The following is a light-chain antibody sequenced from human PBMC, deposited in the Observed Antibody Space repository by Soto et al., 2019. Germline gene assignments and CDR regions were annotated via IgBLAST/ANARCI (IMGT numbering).Light chain of an antibody. J-gene: IGKJ2*01. Sequence: AIQMTQSPSSLSASVGDRVTITCRASQGIKNDVAWYQQRPGKVPKLQIHVASSLQSGVPSRFSGSGSGTDFTLTISSLQPEDFATYYCLQDYNYPYTFGQGTKLEIK. CDR2: VAS. CDR3: LQDYNYPYT. V-gene: IGKV1-6*01. CDR1: QGIKND.